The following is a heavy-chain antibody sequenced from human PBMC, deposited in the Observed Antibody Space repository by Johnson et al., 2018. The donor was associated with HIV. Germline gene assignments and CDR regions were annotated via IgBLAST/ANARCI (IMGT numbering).Heavy chain of an antibody. CDR3: ARNGLIPAAKGVAFDI. Sequence: VQLVESGGGLVKPGGSLRLSCAASGLTFSDYYMTWIRQAPGKGLEWVSYISSSGSTMYYADSVKGRFTISRDNAKNSLYLQMNSLRAEDTAVYYCARNGLIPAAKGVAFDIWGHGTTVTVSS. CDR2: ISSSGSTM. V-gene: IGHV3-11*01. CDR1: GLTFSDYY. D-gene: IGHD2-2*01. J-gene: IGHJ3*02.